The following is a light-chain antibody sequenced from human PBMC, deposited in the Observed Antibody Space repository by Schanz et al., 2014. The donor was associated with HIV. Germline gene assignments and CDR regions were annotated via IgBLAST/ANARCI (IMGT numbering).Light chain of an antibody. CDR2: DVS. V-gene: IGLV2-14*03. CDR3: CSYAGSSTFV. J-gene: IGLJ2*01. CDR1: SSDVGGYNY. Sequence: QSALTQPASVSGTPGQSITISCTGSSSDVGGYNYVSWYQQHPDKAPKLMIYDVSDRPSGVSNRFSGSKSGNTASLTISGLQADDEADYYCCSYAGSSTFVFGGGTKLTVL.